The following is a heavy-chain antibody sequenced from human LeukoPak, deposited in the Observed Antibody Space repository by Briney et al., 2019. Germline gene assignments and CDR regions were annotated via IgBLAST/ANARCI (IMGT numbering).Heavy chain of an antibody. CDR1: GFTFSSYG. CDR3: ARVETEVLWFEELSYPYGMDV. V-gene: IGHV3-33*01. D-gene: IGHD3-10*01. J-gene: IGHJ6*04. CDR2: IWYDGSNK. Sequence: GGSLRLSCAASGFTFSSYGMHWVRQAPGKGLEWVAVIWYDGSNKYYADSVKGRFTISRDNSKNTLYLQMNSLRAEDTAVYYCARVETEVLWFEELSYPYGMDVWGKGTTVTVSS.